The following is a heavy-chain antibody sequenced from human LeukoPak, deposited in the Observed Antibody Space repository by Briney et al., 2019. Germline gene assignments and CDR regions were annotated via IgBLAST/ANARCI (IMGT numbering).Heavy chain of an antibody. J-gene: IGHJ6*02. CDR2: IYYSGST. CDR3: ARQVSGSWAHGMDV. Sequence: SETLSLTCTVSGGSISRYYWNWIRQPPGKGLEWIGYIYYSGSTNYNPSLKSRVTISLDTSKNQFSLKLSSVTAADAAVYYCARQVSGSWAHGMDVWGQGTTVTVSS. D-gene: IGHD6-13*01. V-gene: IGHV4-59*01. CDR1: GGSISRYY.